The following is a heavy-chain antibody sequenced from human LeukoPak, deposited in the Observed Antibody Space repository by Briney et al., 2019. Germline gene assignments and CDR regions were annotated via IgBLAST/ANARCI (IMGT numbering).Heavy chain of an antibody. V-gene: IGHV3-48*02. J-gene: IGHJ4*02. CDR2: ISSSGSTI. Sequence: GGSLRLSCEASGFTFSTYSMNWVRQAPGKGLEWVSYISSSGSTIYYADSVKGRFIISRDNAKNSMSLQMNSLRDEDTAVYYCARTRPIDYWGQGTLVTVSS. CDR1: GFTFSTYS. CDR3: ARTRPIDY.